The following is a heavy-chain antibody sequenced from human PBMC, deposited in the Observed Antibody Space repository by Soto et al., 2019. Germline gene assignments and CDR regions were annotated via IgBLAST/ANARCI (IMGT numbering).Heavy chain of an antibody. CDR2: IYYSGTT. CDR1: GGSISSNIYY. CDR3: ARRGGYELWGYYYYGMDA. V-gene: IGHV4-39*01. D-gene: IGHD5-12*01. Sequence: PSETLSLTCTVSGGSISSNIYYWGWIRQPPGKGLEWIGSIYYSGTTYYNPSLKSRVTISIDTSKNQFSLKLTSVTAADTAVYYCARRGGYELWGYYYYGMDAWGQGTKVTVSS. J-gene: IGHJ6*02.